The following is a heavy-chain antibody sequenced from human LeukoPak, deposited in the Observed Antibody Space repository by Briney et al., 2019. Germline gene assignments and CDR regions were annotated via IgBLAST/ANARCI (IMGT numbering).Heavy chain of an antibody. CDR2: INPSGGST. CDR3: ARDRWLRPDSFDI. J-gene: IGHJ3*02. D-gene: IGHD3-22*01. Sequence: GASVKVSCKASEYTFTNYYIHWVRQAPGQGLEWMGVINPSGGSTSYAQKFQGRVTMTRDTSTSTVYMELSSLRSEDMAVYYCARDRWLRPDSFDIWGQGTMVTVSS. CDR1: EYTFTNYY. V-gene: IGHV1-46*01.